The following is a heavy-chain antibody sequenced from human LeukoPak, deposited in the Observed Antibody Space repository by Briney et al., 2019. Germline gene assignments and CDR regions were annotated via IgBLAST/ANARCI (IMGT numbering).Heavy chain of an antibody. Sequence: GGSLRLSCSASGFTFSSYAMHWVRQPPGKGLEYVSAISTNGGTTYYADSVKGRFTISRDNSKNTLYLQMSSLRAEDTAVYYCVKADYGDHHDAFDIWGQGTMVTVSS. J-gene: IGHJ3*02. CDR3: VKADYGDHHDAFDI. V-gene: IGHV3-64D*06. CDR2: ISTNGGTT. D-gene: IGHD4-17*01. CDR1: GFTFSSYA.